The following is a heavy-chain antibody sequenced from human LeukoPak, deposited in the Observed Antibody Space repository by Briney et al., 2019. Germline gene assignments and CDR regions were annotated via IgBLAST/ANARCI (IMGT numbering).Heavy chain of an antibody. D-gene: IGHD2-2*02. CDR2: IYSGGST. CDR1: GFTVSSNY. J-gene: IGHJ5*02. CDR3: ASGGGYCSSTSCYNGWFDP. Sequence: PGGSLRLSCAASGFTVSSNYMSWVRQAPGKGLEWVSVIYSGGSTYYADSVKGRFTISRDNSKNTLYLQMNRLRAEDTAVYYCASGGGYCSSTSCYNGWFDPWGQGTLVTVSS. V-gene: IGHV3-53*01.